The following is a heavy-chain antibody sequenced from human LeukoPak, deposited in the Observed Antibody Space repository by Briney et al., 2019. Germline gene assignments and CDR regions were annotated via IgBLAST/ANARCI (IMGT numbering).Heavy chain of an antibody. Sequence: ASVKVSCKASGYPFTGYYMHWVRQAPGQGLEWMGWINPNSGGTNYAQKFQGRVTMTRDTSISTAYMELSRLRSDDTAVYYCAREVTAIPGYFDYWGQGTLVTVSS. V-gene: IGHV1-2*02. J-gene: IGHJ4*02. CDR3: AREVTAIPGYFDY. CDR1: GYPFTGYY. D-gene: IGHD2-21*02. CDR2: INPNSGGT.